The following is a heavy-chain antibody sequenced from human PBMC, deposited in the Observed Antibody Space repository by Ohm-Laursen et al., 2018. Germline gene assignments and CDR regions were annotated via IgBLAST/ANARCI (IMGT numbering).Heavy chain of an antibody. CDR2: SRHKENNYST. V-gene: IGHV3-72*01. J-gene: IGHJ4*02. D-gene: IGHD1-1*01. CDR3: ARDTNGGYVDY. Sequence: SLRLSCAASGFNLTDHYMDWVRQAPGKGLEWVGRSRHKENNYSTVYAASVRGRFTISRDDSKNSLDLQINSLKTEDTAVYYCARDTNGGYVDYWGQGTLVTVSS. CDR1: GFNLTDHY.